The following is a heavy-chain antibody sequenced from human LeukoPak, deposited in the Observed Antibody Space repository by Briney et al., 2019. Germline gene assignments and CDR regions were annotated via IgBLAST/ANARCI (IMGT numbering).Heavy chain of an antibody. CDR1: GFTFSSYE. J-gene: IGHJ4*02. D-gene: IGHD2-21*02. Sequence: GGSLRLSCAASGFTFSSYEMNWVRQAPGKGLEWVSYISSSGSTIYYADSVKGRFTISRDNAKNSLYLQMNSLRAEDTAVYYCAKDQDIVVVTAFKYWGQGTLVTVSS. V-gene: IGHV3-48*03. CDR2: ISSSGSTI. CDR3: AKDQDIVVVTAFKY.